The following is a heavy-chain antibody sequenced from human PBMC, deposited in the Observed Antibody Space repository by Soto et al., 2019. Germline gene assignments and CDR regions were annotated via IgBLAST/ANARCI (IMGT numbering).Heavy chain of an antibody. Sequence: GGSLRLSCAASGFTFTKSGMAWVRQAPGKGLEWVANIKTDGSEKYSVDSMKGRIAISRDNAKSSLYLQVNSLRVEDTAMYYCAKDDHYGSYDSWGQGPLVTSPQ. J-gene: IGHJ4*02. V-gene: IGHV3-7*01. CDR2: IKTDGSEK. D-gene: IGHD3-16*01. CDR3: AKDDHYGSYDS. CDR1: GFTFTKSG.